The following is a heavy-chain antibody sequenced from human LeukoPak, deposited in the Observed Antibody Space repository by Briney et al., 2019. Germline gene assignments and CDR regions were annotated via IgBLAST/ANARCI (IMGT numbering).Heavy chain of an antibody. CDR1: GFTFSSYA. Sequence: TGGSLRLSCAASGFTFSSYAMSWVRQAPGKGLEWVSAISGSGGSTYYADSVKGRFTIPRDNSKNTLYLQMNSLRAEDTAVYYCAKDPDYDILTGYYSSYYFDYWGQGTLVTVSS. CDR3: AKDPDYDILTGYYSSYYFDY. CDR2: ISGSGGST. D-gene: IGHD3-9*01. J-gene: IGHJ4*02. V-gene: IGHV3-23*01.